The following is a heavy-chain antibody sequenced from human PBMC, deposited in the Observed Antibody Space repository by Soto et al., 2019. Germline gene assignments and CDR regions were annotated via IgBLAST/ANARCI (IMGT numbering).Heavy chain of an antibody. CDR2: ISYDGSNK. J-gene: IGHJ6*02. D-gene: IGHD6-13*01. CDR1: GFTFSSYG. V-gene: IGHV3-30*18. Sequence: QVQLVESGGGVVQPGRSLRLSCAASGFTFSSYGMHWVRQAPGKGLEWVAVISYDGSNKYYADSVKGRFTISRDNSKNTLYLQMNSLRAEDTAVYYCAKDYEQLAIYYYYGMDVWGQGTTVTVSS. CDR3: AKDYEQLAIYYYYGMDV.